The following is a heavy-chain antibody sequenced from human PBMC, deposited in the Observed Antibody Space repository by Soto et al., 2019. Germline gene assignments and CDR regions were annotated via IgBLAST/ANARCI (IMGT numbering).Heavy chain of an antibody. Sequence: EVQLVESGGGLVQPGGSLRLSCAASGFTFRSYWMQWVRQAPGKGLVWVSWINSDGSSTSYADSVKGRFTSSRDNAKNTLYLQINSLRAEDTAVYYCASGGSSLNVDCWGQGTLVTVSS. J-gene: IGHJ4*02. CDR1: GFTFRSYW. CDR3: ASGGSSLNVDC. D-gene: IGHD6-6*01. V-gene: IGHV3-74*01. CDR2: INSDGSST.